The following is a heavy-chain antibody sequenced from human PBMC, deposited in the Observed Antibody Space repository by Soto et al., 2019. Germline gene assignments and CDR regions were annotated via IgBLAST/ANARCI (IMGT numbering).Heavy chain of an antibody. V-gene: IGHV4-34*01. Sequence: SAPLSVTCAVGGGSFIGYYWRWIRQPPGKGLEWIGEINHSGSTNYNPSLKIRVTISAYTSKNHFPRKLRSVPAADGAVYYCSRGPSRAPGSFTWSAPWGKGTPVPVSS. CDR2: INHSGST. CDR3: SRGPSRAPGSFTWSAP. J-gene: IGHJ5*02. D-gene: IGHD3-10*01. CDR1: GGSFIGYY.